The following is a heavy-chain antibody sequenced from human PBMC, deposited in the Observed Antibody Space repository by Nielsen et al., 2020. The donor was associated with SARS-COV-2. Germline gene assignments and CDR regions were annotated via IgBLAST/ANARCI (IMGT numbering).Heavy chain of an antibody. D-gene: IGHD1-26*01. CDR2: INPSGGST. V-gene: IGHV1-46*01. CDR1: GYTFTSYY. Sequence: ASVKLSCKASGYTFTSYYMLCVRQAPAQGLEWMGIINPSGGSTSYAQKFQGRVTMTRDTSTSTVYMQLSSLRTEDTAVYYCARGGVPPYRVGAQDYWGQGTLVTVSS. J-gene: IGHJ4*02. CDR3: ARGGVPPYRVGAQDY.